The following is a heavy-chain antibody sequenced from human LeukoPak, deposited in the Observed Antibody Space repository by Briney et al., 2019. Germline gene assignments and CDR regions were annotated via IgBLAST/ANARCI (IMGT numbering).Heavy chain of an antibody. CDR2: ISSNGGST. Sequence: QPGGSLRLSCAASGFTFSSYAMHWVRQAPGKGLEYVSAISSNGGSTYYANSVKGRFTISRDNSKNTLYLQMGSLRAEDMAVYYCARVSRAGVGDYWGQETLVTVSS. CDR1: GFTFSSYA. J-gene: IGHJ4*02. V-gene: IGHV3-64*01. CDR3: ARVSRAGVGDY. D-gene: IGHD3-10*01.